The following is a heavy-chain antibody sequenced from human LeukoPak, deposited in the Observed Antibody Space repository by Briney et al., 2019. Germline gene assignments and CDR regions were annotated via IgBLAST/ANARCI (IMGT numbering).Heavy chain of an antibody. J-gene: IGHJ6*02. V-gene: IGHV1-18*01. D-gene: IGHD1-1*01. CDR3: ARDGTEDVRRSSQFYVKYNYNGMDV. CDR1: GYTFSSYG. Sequence: ASVKLSCRASGYTFSSYGISWVRQAPGQGLEWMGWISAYNGNTNYARKFQGRVNLNHDTSTTRGYMELTSLRSDDTAIYYCARDGTEDVRRSSQFYVKYNYNGMDVWGQGTMVTVSS. CDR2: ISAYNGNT.